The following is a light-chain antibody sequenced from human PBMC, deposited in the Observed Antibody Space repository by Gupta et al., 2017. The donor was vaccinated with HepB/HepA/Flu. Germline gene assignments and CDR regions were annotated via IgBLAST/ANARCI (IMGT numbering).Light chain of an antibody. CDR1: SSNIGSNY. Sequence: QSVLTQPPSASGTPGQRVTISCSGSSSNIGSNYVYWYQQFPGTAPKRLIYRNNQRPSGVPDRFSGSKSGTSASLAISGLRSDDEADYYCATWDDSLSGYVFGNGTNVTVL. CDR2: RNN. CDR3: ATWDDSLSGYV. J-gene: IGLJ1*01. V-gene: IGLV1-47*01.